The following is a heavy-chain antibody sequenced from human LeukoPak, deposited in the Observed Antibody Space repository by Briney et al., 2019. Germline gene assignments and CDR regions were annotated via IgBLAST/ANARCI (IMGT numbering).Heavy chain of an antibody. CDR1: GFTFSSYW. D-gene: IGHD4-17*01. CDR2: INSDGSST. J-gene: IGHJ4*02. CDR3: AKGYGGFDY. Sequence: GGSLRLSCAASGFTFSSYWMHWVRQAPGKGLVWVSRINSDGSSTSYADSVKGRFTTSRDNSKNTLYLQMNSLRVEDTAVYYCAKGYGGFDYWGQGTLVTVSS. V-gene: IGHV3-74*01.